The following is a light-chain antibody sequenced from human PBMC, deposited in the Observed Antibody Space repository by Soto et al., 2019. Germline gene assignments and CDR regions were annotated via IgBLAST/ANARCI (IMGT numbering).Light chain of an antibody. CDR2: EVY. CDR3: RAYAGSRTPV. V-gene: IGLV2-8*01. J-gene: IGLJ2*01. CDR1: SSDVGGYNY. Sequence: QSVPTQPPSASGSPGQSVTFSCTGTSSDVGGYNYVSWYQQYPGKAPKLMIYEVYKRHSGVPDRFSGSKSGNTASLTVSGLQPDYEPDYYRRAYAGSRTPVFAGGTKLTVL.